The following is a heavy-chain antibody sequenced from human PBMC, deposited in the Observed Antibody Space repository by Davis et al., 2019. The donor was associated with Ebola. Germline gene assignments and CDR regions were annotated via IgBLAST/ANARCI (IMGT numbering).Heavy chain of an antibody. D-gene: IGHD2/OR15-2a*01. CDR1: GGSINTNY. CDR2: IYYSGST. CDR3: AALSDRFDP. J-gene: IGHJ5*02. V-gene: IGHV4-39*01. Sequence: MPSETLSLTCSVSGGSINTNYSGWIRQPPGKGLEWIGTIYYSGSTYYNPSLKSRVTISVDTSKNQFSLKLSSVTAADTAVYYCAALSDRFDPWGQGTLVTVSS.